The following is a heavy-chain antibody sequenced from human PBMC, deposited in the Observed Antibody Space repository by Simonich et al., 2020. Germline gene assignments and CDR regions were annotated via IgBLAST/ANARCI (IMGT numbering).Heavy chain of an antibody. J-gene: IGHJ2*01. CDR1: GYTFTGAY. CDR2: NNHNSGGQ. CDR3: ARDGGNCSGGSCYWYFDL. D-gene: IGHD2-15*01. V-gene: IGHV1-2*06. Sequence: QVQLVQSGAEVKKPGASVKVSCKASGYTFTGAYMHWMSKAPGQGLEWMGRNNHNSGGQNYAQKVQAGVTMTRDTSISTAYKEMSRLRSDDTAVYYCARDGGNCSGGSCYWYFDLWGRGTLVTVSS.